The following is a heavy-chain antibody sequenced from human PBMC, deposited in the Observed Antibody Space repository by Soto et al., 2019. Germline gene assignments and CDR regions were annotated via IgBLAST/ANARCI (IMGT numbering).Heavy chain of an antibody. Sequence: QITLEESGPTLVKPTQTLTLTCSFSGFSLTTSGVGVGWIRQPPGKALEWLALIYWDDHKRYSPSLRSRLTISKDTSQDQVVVTMTNVNPVDSGTYDCAHSRYGGNWNVFFDFWGEGTPVTVSS. CDR3: AHSRYGGNWNVFFDF. J-gene: IGHJ4*02. V-gene: IGHV2-5*02. CDR1: GFSLTTSGVG. CDR2: IYWDDHK. D-gene: IGHD1-1*01.